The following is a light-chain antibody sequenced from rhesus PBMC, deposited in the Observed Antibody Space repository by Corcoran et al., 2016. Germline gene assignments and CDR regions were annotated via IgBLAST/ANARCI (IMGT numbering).Light chain of an antibody. J-gene: IGKJ4*01. Sequence: DIQMTQSPSSLSASVGDRVTISCRASLGIRSYLNWYQQKPGKAPNLLIYYAIRLESGVPSRFSSSGSGTEFTLTISSMQPEDFATYYCQQYNSLPLTFGGGAEVEIK. CDR2: YAI. CDR3: QQYNSLPLT. CDR1: LGIRSY. V-gene: IGKV1-32*01.